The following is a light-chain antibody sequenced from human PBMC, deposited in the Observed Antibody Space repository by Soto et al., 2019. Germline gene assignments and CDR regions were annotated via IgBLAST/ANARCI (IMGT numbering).Light chain of an antibody. Sequence: QSALTQPASVSGSPGQSLTISCTGTSSDVGRYSLVSWYQQHPGKAPKLIIYEDVERPSGVSYRFSGSKSGNTASLTISGLQTEDEADYYCCSYAGGTSVIFGGGNKLTV. CDR2: EDV. CDR1: SSDVGRYSL. J-gene: IGLJ2*01. CDR3: CSYAGGTSVI. V-gene: IGLV2-23*01.